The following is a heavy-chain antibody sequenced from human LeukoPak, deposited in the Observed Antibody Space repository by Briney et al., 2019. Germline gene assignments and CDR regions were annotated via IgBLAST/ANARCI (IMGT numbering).Heavy chain of an antibody. D-gene: IGHD3-16*02. V-gene: IGHV3-15*01. CDR2: IKSKTDGGTT. Sequence: GGSLRPSCAASGFTFSNAWMSWVRQAPGKGLEWVGRIKSKTDGGTTDYAAPVKGGFTISRDDSKNTLYLQMNSLKTEDTAVYYCTTSYYDYVWGSYRYQKYYFDYWGQGTLVTVSS. J-gene: IGHJ4*02. CDR1: GFTFSNAW. CDR3: TTSYYDYVWGSYRYQKYYFDY.